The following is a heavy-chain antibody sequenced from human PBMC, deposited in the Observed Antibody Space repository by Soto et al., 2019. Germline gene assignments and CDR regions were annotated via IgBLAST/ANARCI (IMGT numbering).Heavy chain of an antibody. CDR3: ARGGYCSGGSCYSDRFDP. CDR2: INAGNGNT. Sequence: ASVKVSCKASGYTFTSYAMHWVRQAPGQRLEWMGWINAGNGNTKYSQKFQGRVTITRDTSASTAYMELSSLRSEDTAVYYCARGGYCSGGSCYSDRFDPWGQGTLVTVSS. D-gene: IGHD2-15*01. V-gene: IGHV1-3*01. CDR1: GYTFTSYA. J-gene: IGHJ5*02.